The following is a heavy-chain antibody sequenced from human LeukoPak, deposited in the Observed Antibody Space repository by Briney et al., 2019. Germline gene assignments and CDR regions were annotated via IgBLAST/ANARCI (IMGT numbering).Heavy chain of an antibody. CDR1: GFTFSSYA. J-gene: IGHJ6*02. D-gene: IGHD5-18*01. V-gene: IGHV3-23*01. Sequence: GGSLRLSCAASGFTFSSYAMSWVRQAPGQGLEGVSGISGSGGSTYYADSVKGRFTISRDNSKNTLYLQMNSLRAEDTAVYYCAKGGNNGYSYGAKGYYGMDVWGQGTTVTVSS. CDR3: AKGGNNGYSYGAKGYYGMDV. CDR2: ISGSGGST.